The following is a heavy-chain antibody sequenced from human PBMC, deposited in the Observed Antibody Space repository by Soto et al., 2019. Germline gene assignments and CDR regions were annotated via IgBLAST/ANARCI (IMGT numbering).Heavy chain of an antibody. V-gene: IGHV4-59*01. J-gene: IGHJ4*02. CDR1: GGSISSYY. CDR2: IYYSGST. D-gene: IGHD1-26*01. Sequence: SETLSVTCTVSGGSISSYYWSWIRQPPGKGLEWIGYIYYSGSTNYNPSLKSRVTISVDTSKNQFSLKLSSVTAADTAVYYCASSIVGATRFDYWGQGTLVTVSS. CDR3: ASSIVGATRFDY.